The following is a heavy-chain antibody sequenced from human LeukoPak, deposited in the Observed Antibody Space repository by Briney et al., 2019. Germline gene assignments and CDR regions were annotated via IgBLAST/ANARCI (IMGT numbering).Heavy chain of an antibody. D-gene: IGHD3-9*01. CDR2: IYYSGST. J-gene: IGHJ4*02. CDR3: ARYYDILPGTPGNFDY. V-gene: IGHV4-30-4*08. Sequence: SETLSLTCTVSGGSISTNNYYWSWIRQPPGKGLEWIGYIYYSGSTYYNPSLKSRVTISVDTSKNQFSLKLGSVTAADTAVHYCARYYDILPGTPGNFDYWGQGTLVTVSS. CDR1: GGSISTNNYY.